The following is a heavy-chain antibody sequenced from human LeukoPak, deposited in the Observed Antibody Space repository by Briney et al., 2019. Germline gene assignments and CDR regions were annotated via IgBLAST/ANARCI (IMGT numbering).Heavy chain of an antibody. CDR3: AKDPNGDYIGTFDI. Sequence: GGSLRLSCAASGFTFSTFALHWVRQAPGKAPEWVAAISYDGNRMYYADSVKGRFTISRDNSKNTLFLQMSSLRAEDTAIYYCAKDPNGDYIGTFDIWGQGTMVIVS. J-gene: IGHJ3*02. CDR2: ISYDGNRM. D-gene: IGHD4-17*01. V-gene: IGHV3-30-3*01. CDR1: GFTFSTFA.